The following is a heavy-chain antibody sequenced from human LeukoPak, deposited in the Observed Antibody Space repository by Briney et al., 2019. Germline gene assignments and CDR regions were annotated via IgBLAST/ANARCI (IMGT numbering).Heavy chain of an antibody. J-gene: IGHJ4*02. CDR1: GDSVSSNSVA. Sequence: SQTLSLTCAISGDSVSSNSVAWNWIRQSPSRGLEWLGRTLYRSKWYNGYAISVKSRITISPDTSKNQFSLQLNSVTPEDTAVYYCGRGSHWAIDYWGQGTLVTVSS. D-gene: IGHD7-27*01. CDR3: GRGSHWAIDY. V-gene: IGHV6-1*01. CDR2: TLYRSKWYN.